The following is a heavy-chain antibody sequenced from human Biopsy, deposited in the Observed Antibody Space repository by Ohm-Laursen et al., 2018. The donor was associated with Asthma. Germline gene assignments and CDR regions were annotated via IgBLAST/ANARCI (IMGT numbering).Heavy chain of an antibody. CDR3: ARKAGSCISRTCYSLDF. V-gene: IGHV1-69*01. D-gene: IGHD2-2*01. J-gene: IGHJ4*02. CDR2: INSFFGTT. CDR1: GGTFNTYV. Sequence: SSVNVSCKSLGGTFNTYVIGWVRQAPGHGLEWMGGINSFFGTTTYPQKFQDRVTITADDSTSTVYMELSSLRSEDTAVYYCARKAGSCISRTCYSLDFWGQGTLVTVSS.